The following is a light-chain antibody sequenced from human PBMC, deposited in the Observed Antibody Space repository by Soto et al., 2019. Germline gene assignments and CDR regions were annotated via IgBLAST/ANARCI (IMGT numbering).Light chain of an antibody. V-gene: IGKV4-1*01. CDR1: QNILSNSNNKNF. CDR3: QQYYSSPT. CDR2: WAS. J-gene: IGKJ1*01. Sequence: DIVMTQSPDSLAVSLGERATITCKSSQNILSNSNNKNFLAWYQLKPGQPPKQLISWASTRASGVPDRFGGSGSGTDFTLTISSLQAEDVAVYYCQQYYSSPTFGQGTKVEI.